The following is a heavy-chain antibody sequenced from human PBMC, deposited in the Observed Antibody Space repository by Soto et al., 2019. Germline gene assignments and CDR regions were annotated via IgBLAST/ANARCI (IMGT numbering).Heavy chain of an antibody. CDR1: GGSIINHY. V-gene: IGHV4-59*11. J-gene: IGHJ4*02. CDR2: MYYSGST. Sequence: PSETLCLTCTVSGGSIINHYCSWIRQPPGKGLEWIGYMYYSGSTNYNPSLKSRVTISIDTSKNQFSLKLSSVTAADTAVYYCARAGTATLSDYWGQGTLVTVSS. D-gene: IGHD2-15*01. CDR3: ARAGTATLSDY.